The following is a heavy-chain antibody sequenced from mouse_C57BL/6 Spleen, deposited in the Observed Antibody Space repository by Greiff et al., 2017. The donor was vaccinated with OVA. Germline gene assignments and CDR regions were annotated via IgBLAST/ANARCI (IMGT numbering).Heavy chain of an antibody. CDR1: GYTFTDYY. D-gene: IGHD2-5*01. V-gene: IGHV1-26*01. CDR2: INPNNGGT. CDR3: ARRSNYAWFAY. Sequence: VQLQQSGPELVKPGASVKISCKASGYTFTDYYMNWVKQSHGKSLEWIGDINPNNGGTSYNQKFKGKATLTVDKSSSTAYMELRSLTSEDSAVYYCARRSNYAWFAYWGQGTLVTVSA. J-gene: IGHJ3*01.